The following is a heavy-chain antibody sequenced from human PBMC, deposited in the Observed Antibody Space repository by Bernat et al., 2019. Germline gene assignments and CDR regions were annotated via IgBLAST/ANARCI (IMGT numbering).Heavy chain of an antibody. CDR1: GFTFSSYW. CDR3: ARRGYSYRYGMDV. Sequence: EVQLVESGGGLVQPGGSLRLSCAASGFTFSSYWMSWVRQAPGKGLEWVANIKQDGSEKYYVDSVKGRFTISRDNAKNSLYLQMNSLRAEDKAVYYCARRGYSYRYGMDVWGQGTTVTVSS. J-gene: IGHJ6*02. V-gene: IGHV3-7*01. CDR2: IKQDGSEK. D-gene: IGHD5-18*01.